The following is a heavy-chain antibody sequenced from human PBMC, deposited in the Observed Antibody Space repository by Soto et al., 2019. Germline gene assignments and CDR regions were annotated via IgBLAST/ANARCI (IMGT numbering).Heavy chain of an antibody. Sequence: QVQLVQSGAEVKKPGASVKVSCKASGYTFTHYYIHWVRQPPGQGLEWMGMINPSGGSTDYAQKFQGRVTMTTDTSTTTVYMELSSLRSDDTAVYYCARPPFPGCINGVCYPCDHWGQGTLVTVSS. V-gene: IGHV1-46*01. CDR2: INPSGGST. D-gene: IGHD2-8*01. CDR1: GYTFTHYY. CDR3: ARPPFPGCINGVCYPCDH. J-gene: IGHJ4*02.